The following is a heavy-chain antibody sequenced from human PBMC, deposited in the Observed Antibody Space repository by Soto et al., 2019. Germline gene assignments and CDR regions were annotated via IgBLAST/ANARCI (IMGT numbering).Heavy chain of an antibody. CDR1: GASLSSSRW. J-gene: IGHJ4*02. Sequence: QVQLQESGPGLVKPSGTLSLTCAVSGASLSSSRWWSWVRQPPGKGLEWIGEINHRGSTNTKPSLRSRVTISVDKSKNQFSLNLTSLTAADTALYYCVRDDSPSGSYFYWGQGILVTVSS. V-gene: IGHV4-4*02. CDR3: VRDDSPSGSYFY. CDR2: INHRGST. D-gene: IGHD1-26*01.